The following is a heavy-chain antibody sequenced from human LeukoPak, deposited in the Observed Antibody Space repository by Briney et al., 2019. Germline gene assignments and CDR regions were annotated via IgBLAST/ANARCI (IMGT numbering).Heavy chain of an antibody. Sequence: PGGSLRLSCAASGFTFRSYSMNWVRQAPGKGPEWVALIWYDGSNKYYGDSVKGRFTISRDNSKNTVYLQMNSLRAEDTGVYYCARDRLEAVTDDDYFDYWGQGTLVTVSS. CDR1: GFTFRSYS. CDR2: IWYDGSNK. D-gene: IGHD2-21*02. J-gene: IGHJ4*02. V-gene: IGHV3-33*08. CDR3: ARDRLEAVTDDDYFDY.